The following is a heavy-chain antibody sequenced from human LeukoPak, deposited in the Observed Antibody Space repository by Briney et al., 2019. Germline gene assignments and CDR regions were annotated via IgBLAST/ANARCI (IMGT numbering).Heavy chain of an antibody. Sequence: GAPVKVSCKASGYTFTSYGISWVRQAPGQGLEWMGWISAYNGNTNYAQKLQGRVTMTTDTSTSTAYMELRSLRSDDTAVYYCARAGYCSSTSCFDYWGQGTLVTVSS. J-gene: IGHJ4*02. CDR2: ISAYNGNT. CDR1: GYTFTSYG. D-gene: IGHD2-2*01. CDR3: ARAGYCSSTSCFDY. V-gene: IGHV1-18*01.